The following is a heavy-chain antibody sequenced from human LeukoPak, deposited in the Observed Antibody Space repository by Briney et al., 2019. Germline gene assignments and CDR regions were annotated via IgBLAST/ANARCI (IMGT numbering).Heavy chain of an antibody. CDR1: GFSFSTNS. Sequence: GGSLRLSCAASGFSFSTNSMNWVRQAPGKGLEWVSVIHTGGSTYYADSVKGRFTISRDTSNNTLYLQMDSLRADDTAVYYCAREGKWLQLRYFDYWDQGTLVTVSS. V-gene: IGHV3-53*01. D-gene: IGHD5-24*01. J-gene: IGHJ4*02. CDR3: AREGKWLQLRYFDY. CDR2: IHTGGST.